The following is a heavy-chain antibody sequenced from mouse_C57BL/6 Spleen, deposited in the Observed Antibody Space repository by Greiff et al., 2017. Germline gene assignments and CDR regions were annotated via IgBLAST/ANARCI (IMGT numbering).Heavy chain of an antibody. CDR3: ATPYGSSDVPWFAY. J-gene: IGHJ3*01. V-gene: IGHV1-82*01. D-gene: IGHD1-1*01. Sequence: VQLQQSGPELVKPGASVKISCKASGYAFSSSWMNWVKQRPGKGLEWIGRIYPGDGDTNYNGKFKGKATLTADKSSSTADMQLSSLTSEDSAVYFCATPYGSSDVPWFAYWGQGTLVTVS. CDR2: IYPGDGDT. CDR1: GYAFSSSW.